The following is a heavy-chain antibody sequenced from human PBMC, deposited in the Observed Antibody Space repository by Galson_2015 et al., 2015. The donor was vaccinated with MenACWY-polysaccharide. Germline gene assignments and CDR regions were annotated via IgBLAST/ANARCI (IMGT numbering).Heavy chain of an antibody. J-gene: IGHJ5*02. CDR3: ARGRRDTAVAGNAALFLDP. CDR2: MNPNSANT. V-gene: IGHV1-8*01. Sequence: SVKVSCKASGYTFTSYDINWVRQATGQGLEWMGWMNPNSANTGYAQKFQGRVTMTRNTSISTAYMELSSLTSEDTAVYYCARGRRDTAVAGNAALFLDPWGQGTLVTVSS. D-gene: IGHD6-19*01. CDR1: GYTFTSYD.